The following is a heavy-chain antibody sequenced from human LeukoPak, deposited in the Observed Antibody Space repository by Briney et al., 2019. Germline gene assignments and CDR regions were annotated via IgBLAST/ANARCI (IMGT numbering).Heavy chain of an antibody. CDR1: GFIFSSYG. D-gene: IGHD6-6*01. CDR3: AKVQSIAPCCSDY. Sequence: GGSLRLSCAASGFIFSSYGMHWVRQAPGKGLEWVAFIRYDGSNKYYADSVKGRFTISRDNSKNTLYLQMNSLRAEDTAVYYCAKVQSIAPCCSDYWGQGTLVTVSS. J-gene: IGHJ4*02. CDR2: IRYDGSNK. V-gene: IGHV3-30*02.